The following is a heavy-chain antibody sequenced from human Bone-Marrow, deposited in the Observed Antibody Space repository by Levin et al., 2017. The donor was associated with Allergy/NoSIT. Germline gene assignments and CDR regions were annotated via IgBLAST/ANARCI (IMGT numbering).Heavy chain of an antibody. CDR3: AHRHLEGNSWNSGAFDV. J-gene: IGHJ3*01. Sequence: KGSGPTLVKPTETLTLTCIFSGFSLSTSRVGVGWVRQPPGRALECLALIYWDDDKRYSPSLKNRLTIAKDTSKNLVVLTLTNMDPEDTGTYYCAHRHLEGNSWNSGAFDVWGPGTTVTISS. D-gene: IGHD1-1*01. CDR1: GFSLSTSRVG. V-gene: IGHV2-5*02. CDR2: IYWDDDK.